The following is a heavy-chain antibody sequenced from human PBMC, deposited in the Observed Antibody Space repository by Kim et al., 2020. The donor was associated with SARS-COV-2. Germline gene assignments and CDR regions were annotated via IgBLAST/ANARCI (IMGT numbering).Heavy chain of an antibody. Sequence: DGSSTTDAESVKGRFTISRDNAKTTLYLQMNSLRAEDTAVYYCVRDSSATFWGQGTLVTVSS. CDR3: VRDSSATF. J-gene: IGHJ4*02. CDR2: DGSST. V-gene: IGHV3-74*01.